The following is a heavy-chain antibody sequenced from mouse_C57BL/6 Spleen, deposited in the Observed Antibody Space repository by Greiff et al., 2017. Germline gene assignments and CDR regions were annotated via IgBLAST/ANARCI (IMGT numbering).Heavy chain of an antibody. J-gene: IGHJ4*01. Sequence: VQLQQPGAELVKPGASVKLSCKASGYTFTSYWMHWVKQRPGRGLEWIGRIDPNSGGPKYNEKFTSQATLTVDKPSSTDYMQLSRLPPDDSAVYYGARFGLSRSTLYAMDYWGQGTSVTVAS. CDR3: ARFGLSRSTLYAMDY. CDR2: IDPNSGGP. CDR1: GYTFTSYW. D-gene: IGHD2-1*01. V-gene: IGHV1-72*01.